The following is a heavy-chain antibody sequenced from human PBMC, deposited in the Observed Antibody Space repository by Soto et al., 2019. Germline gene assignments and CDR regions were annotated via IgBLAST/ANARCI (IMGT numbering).Heavy chain of an antibody. D-gene: IGHD6-13*01. J-gene: IGHJ4*02. Sequence: PGGSLRLSCAASGFTFSSYGMHWVRQAPGKGLEWVAVISYDGSNKYYADSVKGRFTISRDNSKNTLYLQMNSLRAEDTAVYYCASPYSSSRKAYFDYWGQGTLVTVSS. CDR2: ISYDGSNK. V-gene: IGHV3-30*03. CDR1: GFTFSSYG. CDR3: ASPYSSSRKAYFDY.